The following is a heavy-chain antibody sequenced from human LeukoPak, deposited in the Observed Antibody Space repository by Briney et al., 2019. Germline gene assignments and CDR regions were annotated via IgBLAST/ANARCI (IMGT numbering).Heavy chain of an antibody. J-gene: IGHJ3*02. CDR1: GFPLSSNY. D-gene: IGHD3-22*01. Sequence: PGGSLRLSCAAPGFPLSSNYMGWVRQAQGKGLEWVSVLYSGGSTYYPDSVKGRFTISRDNSQNTLYLQMDSLRAEDTAVYYCARLYDSSAYGAFDIWGQGTKVTVSS. CDR3: ARLYDSSAYGAFDI. CDR2: LYSGGST. V-gene: IGHV3-66*02.